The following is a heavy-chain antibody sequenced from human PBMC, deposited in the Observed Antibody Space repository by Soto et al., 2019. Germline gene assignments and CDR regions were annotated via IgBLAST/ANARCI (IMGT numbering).Heavy chain of an antibody. V-gene: IGHV3-23*01. Sequence: EVPLLESGGGLVQPGGSLRLSCAASGFTISNSAATWVRQAPGKGLEWVSTISGSGTTYYADSVKGRFTISRDNSNNTLCLQLHSLRAEDSALYYCARYYYVATGYHYAFDYWGRGTLVTVSS. CDR1: GFTISNSA. CDR3: ARYYYVATGYHYAFDY. J-gene: IGHJ4*02. CDR2: ISGSGTT. D-gene: IGHD3-22*01.